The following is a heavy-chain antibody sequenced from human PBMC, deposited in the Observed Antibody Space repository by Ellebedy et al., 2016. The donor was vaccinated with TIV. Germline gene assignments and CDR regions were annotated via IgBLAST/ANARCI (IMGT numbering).Heavy chain of an antibody. CDR3: AKRRGYNYDDHAFDI. CDR2: ITGLGNNA. Sequence: GESLKISCAASGFTFGSYAMTWVRQAPGKGLEWVSSITGLGNNAYYADSVKGRFSISRDNSKNTLYLQMNSLRVEDTAVYYCAKRRGYNYDDHAFDIWGQGTVVTVSS. J-gene: IGHJ3*02. V-gene: IGHV3-23*01. D-gene: IGHD5-18*01. CDR1: GFTFGSYA.